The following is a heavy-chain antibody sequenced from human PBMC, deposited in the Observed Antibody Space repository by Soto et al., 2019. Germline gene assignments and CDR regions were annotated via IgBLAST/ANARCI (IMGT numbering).Heavy chain of an antibody. D-gene: IGHD4-17*01. CDR3: ARDFAASTGGGTEY. Sequence: QVQLVESGGDLVKPGGSLRLSCAASGFTFTDYYMAWVRQAPGKGLEWISYIGITGTPIYYADSVKGRFTISRDNARNSVFLQLDSLTADDTAIYYCARDFAASTGGGTEYWGQGTLVSVSS. CDR2: IGITGTPI. CDR1: GFTFTDYY. J-gene: IGHJ4*02. V-gene: IGHV3-11*01.